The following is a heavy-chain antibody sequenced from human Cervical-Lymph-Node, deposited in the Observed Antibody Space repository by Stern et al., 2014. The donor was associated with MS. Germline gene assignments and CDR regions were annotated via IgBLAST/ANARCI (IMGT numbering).Heavy chain of an antibody. Sequence: QVQLQESGPGLVKPSETLSLTCTVSGGSISSYYWSWIRQPPGKGLEWIGYIYYSGSTNYNPSLKSRVTISVDTSKNQFSLKLSSVTAADTAVYYCARARDGYPQPFDYWGQGTLVTVSS. CDR1: GGSISSYY. V-gene: IGHV4-59*01. J-gene: IGHJ4*02. CDR2: IYYSGST. D-gene: IGHD5-24*01. CDR3: ARARDGYPQPFDY.